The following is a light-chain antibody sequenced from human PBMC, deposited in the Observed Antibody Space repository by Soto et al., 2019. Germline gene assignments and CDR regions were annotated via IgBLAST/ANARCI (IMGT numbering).Light chain of an antibody. J-gene: IGLJ1*01. V-gene: IGLV2-11*01. CDR2: DVS. Sequence: QSALTQPRSVSGSPGQSVTISCTGTSSDVGGYNSVSWYQQHPGKAPKLMIYDVSKRPSGVPDRFSGSKSGDTASLTISGLPAEDEAEYYCCSYTGSYSYVFGTVTKLTVL. CDR3: CSYTGSYSYV. CDR1: SSDVGGYNS.